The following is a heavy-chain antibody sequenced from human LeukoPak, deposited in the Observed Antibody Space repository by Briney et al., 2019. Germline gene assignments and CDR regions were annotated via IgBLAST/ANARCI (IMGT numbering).Heavy chain of an antibody. CDR1: GFTFSSYS. V-gene: IGHV3-21*01. J-gene: IGHJ6*02. CDR2: ISSSSSYI. Sequence: GGSLRLSCAASGFTFSSYSMNWVRQAPGKGLEWVSSISSSSSYIYYADSVKGRFTISRDNAKNSLYLQMNSLRAEDTAVYYCARDWSGSGSPFYYYYGMDVWGQGTTVTVSS. D-gene: IGHD3-10*01. CDR3: ARDWSGSGSPFYYYYGMDV.